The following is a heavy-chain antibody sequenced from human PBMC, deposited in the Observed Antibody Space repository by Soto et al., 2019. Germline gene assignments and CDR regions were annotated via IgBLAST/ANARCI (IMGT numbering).Heavy chain of an antibody. V-gene: IGHV3-30*18. CDR3: AKELLDYYYGMDV. D-gene: IGHD2-15*01. Sequence: GGSLRLSCAASGFTFSSYGMHWVRQAPGKGLEWVAVISYDGSNKYYADSVKGRFTISRDNSKNTLYLQMNSLRAEDTAVYYCAKELLDYYYGMDVWGQGTTVTVYS. CDR1: GFTFSSYG. J-gene: IGHJ6*02. CDR2: ISYDGSNK.